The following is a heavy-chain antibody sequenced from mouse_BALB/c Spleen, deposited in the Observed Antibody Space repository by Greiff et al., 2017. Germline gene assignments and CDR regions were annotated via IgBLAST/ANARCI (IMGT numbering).Heavy chain of an antibody. CDR1: GFTFSSYT. Sequence: EVQRVESGGGLVKPGGSLKLSCAASGFTFSSYTMSWVRQTPEKRLEWVATISSGGSYTYYPDSVKGRFTISRDNAKNTLYLQMSSLKSEDTAMYYCTRDGVGGDYWGQGTTLTVSS. J-gene: IGHJ2*01. CDR2: ISSGGSYT. CDR3: TRDGVGGDY. V-gene: IGHV5-6-4*01. D-gene: IGHD1-1*01.